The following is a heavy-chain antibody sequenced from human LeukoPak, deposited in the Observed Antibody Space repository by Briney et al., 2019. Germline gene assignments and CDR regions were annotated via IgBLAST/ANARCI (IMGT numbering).Heavy chain of an antibody. CDR1: GFTFSNYA. D-gene: IGHD3-9*01. CDR2: ITGAGDST. Sequence: QAGGSLRLSCAASGFTFSNYAMSWVRQAPGKGLEWISSITGAGDSTYYADSVKGRFTGRFTISRDNSKNTLYLQMSSLRAEDTAVYFCAKHPLTSSNYYMGVWGKGTAVTVSS. CDR3: AKHPLTSSNYYMGV. J-gene: IGHJ6*03. V-gene: IGHV3-23*01.